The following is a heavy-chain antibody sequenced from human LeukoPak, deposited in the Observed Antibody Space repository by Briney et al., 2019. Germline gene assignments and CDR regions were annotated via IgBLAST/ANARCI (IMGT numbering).Heavy chain of an antibody. CDR1: GGPISSYY. Sequence: PSETLSLTCTVSGGPISSYYWSWIRQPPGKGLEWIGYIYYSGSTNYNPSLKSRVTISVDTSKNQFSLKLSSVTAADTAVYYCARGAGTTLGYWGQGTLVTVSS. CDR2: IYYSGST. CDR3: ARGAGTTLGY. V-gene: IGHV4-59*01. J-gene: IGHJ4*02. D-gene: IGHD1-7*01.